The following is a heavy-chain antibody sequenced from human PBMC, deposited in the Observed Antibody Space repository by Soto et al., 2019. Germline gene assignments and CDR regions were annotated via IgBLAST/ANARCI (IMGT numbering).Heavy chain of an antibody. CDR1: GYTFTRSG. V-gene: IGHV1-18*01. J-gene: IGHJ6*02. Sequence: QVQLVQSGAEVKKPGASVKVSCKASGYTFTRSGISWVRQAPGQGPEWMGWISSYNGDTNYAQTFQGRVTMTTDTPTSTAYMELRSLRSDDTAVYYCARAGVAPYYYYGMDVWGQGTPVTVSS. D-gene: IGHD5-12*01. CDR2: ISSYNGDT. CDR3: ARAGVAPYYYYGMDV.